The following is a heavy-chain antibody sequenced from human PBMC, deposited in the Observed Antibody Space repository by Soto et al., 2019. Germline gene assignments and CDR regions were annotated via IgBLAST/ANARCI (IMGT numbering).Heavy chain of an antibody. CDR1: GGTFSDYF. CDR3: ARGWCGELWGCEC. D-gene: IGHD3-10*01. J-gene: IGHJ4*02. CDR2: IIPVSGTT. V-gene: IGHV1-69*13. Sequence: SVKVSCKTSGGTFSDYFITWVRQAPGQGLEWMGGIIPVSGTTDYAQKFLCRVSFTADLSTSAVYMELTSLRSEDTAMYYCARGWCGELWGCECWGPRNRGTVSS.